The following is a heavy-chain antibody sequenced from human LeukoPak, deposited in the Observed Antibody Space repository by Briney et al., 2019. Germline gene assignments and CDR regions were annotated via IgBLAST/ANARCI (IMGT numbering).Heavy chain of an antibody. V-gene: IGHV3-11*01. D-gene: IGHD5-12*01. J-gene: IGHJ4*02. CDR3: ARIPLGYSGYEYYFDY. Sequence: PGGSLRLSCAASGFTFSDYYMSWIRQAPGKGLEWASYISSSGSTIYYADSVKGRFTISRDNAKNSLYLQMNSLRAEDTAVYYCARIPLGYSGYEYYFDYWGQGTLVTVSS. CDR1: GFTFSDYY. CDR2: ISSSGSTI.